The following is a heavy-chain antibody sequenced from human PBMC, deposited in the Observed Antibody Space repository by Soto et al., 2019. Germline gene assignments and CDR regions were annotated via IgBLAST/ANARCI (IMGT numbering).Heavy chain of an antibody. V-gene: IGHV1-69*12. CDR3: ARHLGGNHYYYGMDV. Sequence: QVQLVQSGAEVKKPGSSVKVSCKASGGTFSSYAISWVRQAPGQGLEWMGGIIPIFGTADYAQKFQGRVTITADDFTSTAYMELISLRSEDTAVYYCARHLGGNHYYYGMDVWGQGTTVTVSS. CDR2: IIPIFGTA. D-gene: IGHD3-16*01. J-gene: IGHJ6*02. CDR1: GGTFSSYA.